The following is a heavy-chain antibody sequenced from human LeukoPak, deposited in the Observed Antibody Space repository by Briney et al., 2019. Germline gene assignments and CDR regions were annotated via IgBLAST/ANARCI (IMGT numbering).Heavy chain of an antibody. CDR3: VRDSGYSSSWYPWFDP. D-gene: IGHD6-13*01. Sequence: SETLSLTCTVSGGSISSYYWTWIRQPAGKGLEWIGRIYSSGSTNHNPSLKSRVTMSVDTSKNQFSLKVRSVTAADTAVYYCVRDSGYSSSWYPWFDPWGQGILVTVSS. J-gene: IGHJ5*02. CDR1: GGSISSYY. CDR2: IYSSGST. V-gene: IGHV4-4*07.